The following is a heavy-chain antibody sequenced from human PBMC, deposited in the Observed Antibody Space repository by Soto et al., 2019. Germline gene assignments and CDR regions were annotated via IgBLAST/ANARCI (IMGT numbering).Heavy chain of an antibody. V-gene: IGHV4-39*01. Sequence: SETLSLTCSASGGSISSGPYSWGWIRQPPGKGLEWIGTFHYSGRTYYSPSLESRVTISVDTSKNQFSLKVSSVTAADTAVFYCARLAGYCSGTSCYGYYGMDVWGQGTTVTVS. CDR3: ARLAGYCSGTSCYGYYGMDV. D-gene: IGHD2-2*01. CDR1: GGSISSGPYS. J-gene: IGHJ6*02. CDR2: FHYSGRT.